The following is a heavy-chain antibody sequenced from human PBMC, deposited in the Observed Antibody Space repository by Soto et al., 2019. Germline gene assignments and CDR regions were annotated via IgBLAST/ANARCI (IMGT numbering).Heavy chain of an antibody. D-gene: IGHD2-15*01. J-gene: IGHJ4*01. Sequence: PSETVGLTCTFSVAPITIKDWSWIRQAPGKGLEWILYIYYSGSTTYNPSLNSRVTMSADTSKDQFSLKLNSATAADTAVYYCAREDGGPYEHWGRGIVVNVSS. CDR2: IYYSGST. CDR1: VAPITIKD. V-gene: IGHV4-59*01. CDR3: AREDGGPYEH.